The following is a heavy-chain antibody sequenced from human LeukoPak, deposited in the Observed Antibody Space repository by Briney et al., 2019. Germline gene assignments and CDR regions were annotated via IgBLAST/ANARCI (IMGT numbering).Heavy chain of an antibody. CDR1: GGSINNYY. CDR2: IYYSGST. V-gene: IGHV4-59*01. D-gene: IGHD3-16*01. Sequence: PSETLSLTCTVSGGSINNYYWSWIRQPPGKGLEWIGYIYYSGSTKYNPSLKSRVTISVDTSKNQFSLKLSSVTAADTAMYYCARDGAYAVWGQGTLVTVSS. J-gene: IGHJ4*02. CDR3: ARDGAYAV.